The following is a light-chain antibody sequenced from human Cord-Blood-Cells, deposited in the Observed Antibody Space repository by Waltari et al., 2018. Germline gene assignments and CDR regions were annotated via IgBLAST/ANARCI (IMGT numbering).Light chain of an antibody. CDR3: CSYAGSSTWV. CDR1: RRDVGRLNL. V-gene: IGLV2-23*01. CDR2: EGS. Sequence: QPALTQPPSVSGSPGQSPPLSCPGTRRDVGRLNLGSWYQQHPGKAPKLMIYEGSKRPSGVSNRFSGSKAGNTASLTISGLQAEDEADYYCCSYAGSSTWVFGGGTKLTVL. J-gene: IGLJ3*02.